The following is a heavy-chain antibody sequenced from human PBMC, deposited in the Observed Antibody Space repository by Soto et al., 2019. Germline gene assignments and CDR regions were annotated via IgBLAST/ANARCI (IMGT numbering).Heavy chain of an antibody. J-gene: IGHJ4*02. CDR1: GFTFSSYA. CDR2: ISGSGGST. D-gene: IGHD2-15*01. CDR3: AKDRRYCSGGSCSGTLDY. Sequence: EVQLLESGGGLVQPGGSLRLSCAASGFTFSSYAMSWVRQAPGKGLEWVSAISGSGGSTYYADSVKGRFNISRDNSKNTLYLQMNSLRAEDTAVYYCAKDRRYCSGGSCSGTLDYWGEGTLDTVSS. V-gene: IGHV3-23*01.